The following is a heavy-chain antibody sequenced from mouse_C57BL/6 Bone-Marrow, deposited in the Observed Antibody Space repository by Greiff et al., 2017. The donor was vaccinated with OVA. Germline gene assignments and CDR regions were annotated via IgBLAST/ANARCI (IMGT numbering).Heavy chain of an antibody. CDR1: GYTFTSYW. Sequence: QVQLQQPGAELVKPGASVKLSCKASGYTFTSYWMQWVKQRPGQGLEWIGEIDPSDSYTNYNQKFKGKATLTVDTSSSTAYMQLSSLTSEDSAVYYCARNGGSSPYYFDYGGKGTTHTVSS. CDR3: ARNGGSSPYYFDY. V-gene: IGHV1-50*01. CDR2: IDPSDSYT. J-gene: IGHJ2*01. D-gene: IGHD1-1*01.